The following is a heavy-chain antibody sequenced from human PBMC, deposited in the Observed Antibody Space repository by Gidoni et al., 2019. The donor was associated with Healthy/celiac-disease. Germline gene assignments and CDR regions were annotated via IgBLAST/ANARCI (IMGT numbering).Heavy chain of an antibody. CDR1: GFPFRSYA. CDR2: ISGSGGST. J-gene: IGHJ4*02. V-gene: IGHV3-23*01. D-gene: IGHD3-22*01. Sequence: EVQLLESGGGLVQPGGSLRLSCAASGFPFRSYAMSWVRQAPGKGLEWVSAISGSGGSTYYADSVKGRFTISRDNSKNTLYLQMNSLRAEDTAVYYCAKAGSRIVVVITGGGLDYWGQGTLVTVSS. CDR3: AKAGSRIVVVITGGGLDY.